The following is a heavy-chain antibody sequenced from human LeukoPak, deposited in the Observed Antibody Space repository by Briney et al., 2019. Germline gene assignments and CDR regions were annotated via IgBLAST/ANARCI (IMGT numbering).Heavy chain of an antibody. Sequence: SETLSLTCTVSGGSLSSYYWSSIRQPAGKGLEWIGRIYTSGSTNYNPSLKSRVTMSVDTSKNQFSLKLSSVTAADTAVYYCALVSTYYDILTGYYDAFDIWGQGTMVTVSS. D-gene: IGHD3-9*01. CDR3: ALVSTYYDILTGYYDAFDI. J-gene: IGHJ3*02. CDR2: IYTSGST. CDR1: GGSLSSYY. V-gene: IGHV4-4*07.